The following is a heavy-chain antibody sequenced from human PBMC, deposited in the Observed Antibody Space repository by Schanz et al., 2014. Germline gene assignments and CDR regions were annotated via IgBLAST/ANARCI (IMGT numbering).Heavy chain of an antibody. CDR1: GFTFSSHW. CDR2: INSVGSNT. J-gene: IGHJ3*02. Sequence: EVQLVESGGGLVKPGGSLRLSCAASGFTFSSHWMHWVRQDPGKGLVWVARINSVGSNTDYADSVTGRFTISRDNAKNTLYLQMNTLRAEDTAVYYCARKMKLGVYGGKGHDYLDSWGQGTVVTVSS. V-gene: IGHV3-74*02. CDR3: ARKMKLGVYGGKGHDYLDS. D-gene: IGHD4-17*01.